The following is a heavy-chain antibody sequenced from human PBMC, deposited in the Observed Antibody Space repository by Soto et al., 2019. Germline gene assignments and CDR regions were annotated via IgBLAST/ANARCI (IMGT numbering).Heavy chain of an antibody. V-gene: IGHV1-2*04. CDR3: ARDIGSGWEPTPYDY. CDR1: GYTFTGYY. Sequence: ASVKVSCKXSGYTFTGYYMHWVRQAPGQGLEWMGWINPNSGGTNYAQKFQGWVTMTRDTSISTAYMELSRLRSDDTAVYYCARDIGSGWEPTPYDYWGQGTLVTVSS. CDR2: INPNSGGT. J-gene: IGHJ4*02. D-gene: IGHD6-19*01.